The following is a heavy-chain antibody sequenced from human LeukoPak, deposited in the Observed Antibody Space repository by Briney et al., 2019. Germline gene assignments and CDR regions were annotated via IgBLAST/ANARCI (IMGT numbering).Heavy chain of an antibody. V-gene: IGHV1-69*13. Sequence: SVKVSCKASGGTFSSYAISWVRQAPGQGLEWMGGIIPIFGTANYAQKFQGRVTITADESTSTAYMELSSLRSEDTAVYYCARVAEYYYDSSGYYYYYYMDVWGKGTTVTVSS. D-gene: IGHD3-22*01. CDR1: GGTFSSYA. CDR2: IIPIFGTA. CDR3: ARVAEYYYDSSGYYYYYYMDV. J-gene: IGHJ6*03.